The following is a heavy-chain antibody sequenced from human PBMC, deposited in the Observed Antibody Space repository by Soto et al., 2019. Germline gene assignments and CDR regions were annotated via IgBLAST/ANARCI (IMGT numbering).Heavy chain of an antibody. D-gene: IGHD3-3*01. CDR2: INPSGGST. J-gene: IGHJ3*02. CDR3: ARDITIVGEVITVFDAFDT. Sequence: GASVKVSCKASGYTFTSYYMHWVRQAPGQGLEWMGIINPSGGSTSYAQKFQGRVTMTRDTSTSTVYMELSSLRSEDTAVYYCARDITIVGEVITVFDAFDTWAQGTKVT. CDR1: GYTFTSYY. V-gene: IGHV1-46*03.